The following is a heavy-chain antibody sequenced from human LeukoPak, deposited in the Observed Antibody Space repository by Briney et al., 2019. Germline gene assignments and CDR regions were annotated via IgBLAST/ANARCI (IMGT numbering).Heavy chain of an antibody. J-gene: IGHJ4*02. D-gene: IGHD3-3*01. CDR1: GGSISSSSYY. V-gene: IGHV4-39*01. Sequence: SETLSLTCTVSGGSISSSSYYWGWIRQPPGKGLAWIGSIYYSGSTYYNPSLKSRVTISVDTSKNQFSLKLSSVTAADTAVYYCARHAPLLYDFWSGYYGHNATYFDYWGQGTLVTVSS. CDR2: IYYSGST. CDR3: ARHAPLLYDFWSGYYGHNATYFDY.